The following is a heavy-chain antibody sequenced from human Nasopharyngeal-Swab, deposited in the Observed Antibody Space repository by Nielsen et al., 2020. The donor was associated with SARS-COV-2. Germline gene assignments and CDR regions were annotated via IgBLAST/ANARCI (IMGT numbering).Heavy chain of an antibody. V-gene: IGHV5-51*01. Sequence: VRSMPGKGLEWMGIIYPGDSDTKYSPSFQGQASISVDKSINTAYLQWNSLKASDTATYFCAIDYGSGTYGLDVWGQGTRVTVSS. D-gene: IGHD3-10*01. CDR2: IYPGDSDT. J-gene: IGHJ6*02. CDR3: AIDYGSGTYGLDV.